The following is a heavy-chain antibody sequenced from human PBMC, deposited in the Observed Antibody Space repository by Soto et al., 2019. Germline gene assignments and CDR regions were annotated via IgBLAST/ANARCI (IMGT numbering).Heavy chain of an antibody. J-gene: IGHJ4*02. D-gene: IGHD3-3*01. V-gene: IGHV4-31*11. CDR3: AAEVGFGTLFDY. CDR2: IYYSGST. CDR1: GGSISSGGYY. Sequence: SETLSLTCAVSGGSISSGGYYWSWIRQHPGKGLEYIGYIYYSGSTYYNPSLKSRVAISVDTSKNQFSLKLTSVTAADTAVYYCAAEVGFGTLFDYWGQGNLVTVSS.